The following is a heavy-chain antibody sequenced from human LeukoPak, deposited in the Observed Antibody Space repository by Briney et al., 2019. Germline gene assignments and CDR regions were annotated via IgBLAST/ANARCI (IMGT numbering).Heavy chain of an antibody. D-gene: IGHD1-26*01. Sequence: GASMTVSFKTSGYNFTDYYIHWVRQAPGQGLEWMGWVNPNGGGTHFAKKFQGRLTMTRDTSISTTYLELNSLRSDDTAMYYCARGGGSGSRWQIDYWGQGTLVPVSS. CDR3: ARGGGSGSRWQIDY. CDR2: VNPNGGGT. CDR1: GYNFTDYY. J-gene: IGHJ4*02. V-gene: IGHV1-2*02.